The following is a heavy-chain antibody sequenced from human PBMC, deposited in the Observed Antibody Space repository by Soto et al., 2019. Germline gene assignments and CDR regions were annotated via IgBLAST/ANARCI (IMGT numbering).Heavy chain of an antibody. CDR1: GGTFSSYA. J-gene: IGHJ4*02. Sequence: SVKVSCKASGGTFSSYAISWVRQAPGQGLEWMGGIIPIFGTANYAQKFQGRVTITAGESTSTAYMELSSLRSEDTAVYYCAREAAAQKAFDYWGQGTLVTVSS. CDR3: AREAAAQKAFDY. CDR2: IIPIFGTA. V-gene: IGHV1-69*13. D-gene: IGHD6-25*01.